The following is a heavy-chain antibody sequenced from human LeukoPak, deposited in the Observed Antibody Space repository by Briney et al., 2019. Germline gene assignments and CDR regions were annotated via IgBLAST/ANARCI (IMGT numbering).Heavy chain of an antibody. CDR3: ARDLPTYYYDSSGLSDY. V-gene: IGHV3-7*01. D-gene: IGHD3-22*01. J-gene: IGHJ4*02. CDR2: IKQDGSEK. Sequence: GGSLRLSCAASGFTFSSYWMSWVRQAPGKGLEWVANIKQDGSEKYYVDSVKGRFTISRDNAKNSLYLQMNSLRAEDTAVYYCARDLPTYYYDSSGLSDYWGQGTLVTVSS. CDR1: GFTFSSYW.